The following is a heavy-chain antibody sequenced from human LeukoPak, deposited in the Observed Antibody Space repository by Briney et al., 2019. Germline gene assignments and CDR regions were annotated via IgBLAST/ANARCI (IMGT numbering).Heavy chain of an antibody. CDR3: ARGPRFPRRYSSSFSYYFDY. J-gene: IGHJ4*02. CDR1: GGSFSGYY. CDR2: INHSGST. D-gene: IGHD6-6*01. Sequence: SETLSLTCAVYGGSFSGYYWSWIRQPPGKGLEWIGEINHSGSTNYNPSLKSRVTISVDTSKNQFSLKPSSVTAADTAVYYCARGPRFPRRYSSSFSYYFDYWGQGTLVTVSS. V-gene: IGHV4-34*01.